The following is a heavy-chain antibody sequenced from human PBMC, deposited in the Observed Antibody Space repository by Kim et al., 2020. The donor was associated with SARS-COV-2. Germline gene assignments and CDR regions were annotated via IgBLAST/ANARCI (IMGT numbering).Heavy chain of an antibody. CDR3: ARGLRFSGITSYYYYGMDV. CDR1: GGSFSGYY. J-gene: IGHJ6*02. Sequence: SETLSLTCAVYGGSFSGYYWSWIRQPPGKGLEWIGEINHSGSTNYNPSLKSRVTISVDTSENQFSLKLSSVTAADTAVYYCARGLRFSGITSYYYYGMDVWGQGTTVTVSS. D-gene: IGHD3-10*01. CDR2: INHSGST. V-gene: IGHV4-34*01.